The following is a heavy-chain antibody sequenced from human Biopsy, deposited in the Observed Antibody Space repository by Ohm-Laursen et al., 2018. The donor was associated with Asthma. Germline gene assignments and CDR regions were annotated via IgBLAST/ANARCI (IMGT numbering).Heavy chain of an antibody. CDR1: GFTFSSYA. J-gene: IGHJ4*02. CDR2: ISGSGGST. D-gene: IGHD6-13*01. CDR3: ARGYSTSWYFGY. V-gene: IGHV3-23*01. Sequence: SLRLSCTASGFTFSSYAMSWVRQAPGKGLEWVSAISGSGGSTYYADPVKGRFTISRDNPKKSVYLQLDSLRVEDTAVYYCARGYSTSWYFGYWGQGTVVTVSS.